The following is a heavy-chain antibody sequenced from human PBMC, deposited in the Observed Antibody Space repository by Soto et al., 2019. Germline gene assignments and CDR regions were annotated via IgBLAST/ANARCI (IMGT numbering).Heavy chain of an antibody. CDR1: GGSISSGGYY. D-gene: IGHD3-10*01. CDR2: IYYSGST. CDR3: AREVPYYYGSGSQNWFDP. J-gene: IGHJ5*02. V-gene: IGHV4-31*03. Sequence: QVQLQESGPGLVKPSQTLSLTCTVSGGSISSGGYYWSWIRQHPGKGLEWIGYIYYSGSTYYNPSLKSRVTISVDTSKNQFSLKLSSVTAADTAVYYCAREVPYYYGSGSQNWFDPWGQGTLVTVSP.